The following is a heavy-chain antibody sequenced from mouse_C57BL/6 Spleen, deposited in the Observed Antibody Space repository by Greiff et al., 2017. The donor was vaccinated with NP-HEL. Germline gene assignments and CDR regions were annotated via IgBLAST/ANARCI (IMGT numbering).Heavy chain of an antibody. CDR1: GYAFSSYW. CDR2: IYPGDGDT. V-gene: IGHV1-80*01. Sequence: QVQLKESGAELVKPGASVKISCKASGYAFSSYWMNWVKQRPGKGLEWIGQIYPGDGDTNYNGKFKGKATLTADKSSSTAYMQLSSLTSEDSAVYFCARSESIYSNYAEMDYWGQGTSVTVSS. D-gene: IGHD2-5*01. J-gene: IGHJ4*01. CDR3: ARSESIYSNYAEMDY.